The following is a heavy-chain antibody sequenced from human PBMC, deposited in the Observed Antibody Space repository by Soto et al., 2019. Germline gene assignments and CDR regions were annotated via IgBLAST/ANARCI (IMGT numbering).Heavy chain of an antibody. J-gene: IGHJ6*02. CDR1: GFTFSSYA. CDR2: ISYDGSNK. CDR3: ARGAHIAAAEYSYYGMDV. V-gene: IGHV3-30-3*01. D-gene: IGHD6-13*01. Sequence: QVQLVESGGGVVQPGRSLRLSCAASGFTFSSYAMHWVRQAPGKGLEWVAVISYDGSNKYYADSVKGRFTISRDNSKNTLYLQMNSLRAEDTAVYHCARGAHIAAAEYSYYGMDVWGQGTTVTVSS.